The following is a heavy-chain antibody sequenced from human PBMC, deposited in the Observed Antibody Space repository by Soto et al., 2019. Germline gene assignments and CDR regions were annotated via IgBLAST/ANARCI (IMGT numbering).Heavy chain of an antibody. CDR1: GGTFSTYT. V-gene: IGHV1-69*08. CDR2: IIPIIGII. J-gene: IGHJ5*02. D-gene: IGHD3-22*01. CDR3: AGDPDSHYNDSHASSYP. Sequence: QVQLVQSGAEVKKPGSSVKVSCKASGGTFSTYTITWVRQAPGQGLEWMGRIIPIIGIINYAQKFQGRFTITADNFTGTAYMELTRLRSDDTAVYYCAGDPDSHYNDSHASSYPWGQGTLVTVSS.